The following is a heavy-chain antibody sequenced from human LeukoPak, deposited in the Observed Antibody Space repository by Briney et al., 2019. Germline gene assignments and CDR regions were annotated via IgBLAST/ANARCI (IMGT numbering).Heavy chain of an antibody. V-gene: IGHV3-64*01. J-gene: IGHJ4*02. Sequence: GGSLRLSCAASGFSLSSYAMHWVRQAPGKGLEYVSAISGSGGSTYYANSVKGRFTISRDNSKNTLYLQMNSLRGEDTAVYYCAKDGNYYGSRSYPPADNWGQGTLVTVSS. CDR2: ISGSGGST. D-gene: IGHD3-10*01. CDR1: GFSLSSYA. CDR3: AKDGNYYGSRSYPPADN.